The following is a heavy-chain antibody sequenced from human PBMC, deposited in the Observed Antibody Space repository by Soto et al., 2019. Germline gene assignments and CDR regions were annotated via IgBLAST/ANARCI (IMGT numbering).Heavy chain of an antibody. CDR1: GFTFSSYA. V-gene: IGHV3-23*01. CDR3: AKARTTYYYDSSGYGEGDY. CDR2: ISGSGGST. Sequence: VGSLRLSCAASGFTFSSYAMSWFRQAPVNGLEWVSAISGSGGSTYYADSVKGRFTISRDNSKNTLYLQMNSLRAEDTAVYYCAKARTTYYYDSSGYGEGDYWGQATLVTVSS. D-gene: IGHD3-22*01. J-gene: IGHJ4*02.